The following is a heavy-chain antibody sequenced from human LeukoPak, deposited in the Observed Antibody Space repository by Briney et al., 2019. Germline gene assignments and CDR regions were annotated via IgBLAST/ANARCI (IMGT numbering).Heavy chain of an antibody. CDR1: GFTFSSYG. D-gene: IGHD4-17*01. J-gene: IGHJ4*02. CDR2: IWYDGSNK. V-gene: IGHV3-33*06. CDR3: AKNGYGDSFFDY. Sequence: PGGSLRLSCAASGFTFSSYGMHWVRQAPGKGLEWVAVIWYDGSNKYYADSVKGRFTISRDNSKNTLYLQMNSLRAEDTAVYYCAKNGYGDSFFDYWGQGTLVTVSS.